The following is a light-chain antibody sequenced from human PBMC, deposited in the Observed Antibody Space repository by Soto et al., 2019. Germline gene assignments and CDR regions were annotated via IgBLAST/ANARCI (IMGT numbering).Light chain of an antibody. CDR2: AAS. CDR1: QDISHS. CDR3: QKYNSVPWT. J-gene: IGKJ1*01. Sequence: DIQMTQSPSSLSASVGDRITITCRASQDISHSLAWYQRKPGKVPKLLIYAASTLQSGVPSRFSGSGSGTDFTLTISSLQREDVATYYCQKYNSVPWTFGQGTKVEIK. V-gene: IGKV1-27*01.